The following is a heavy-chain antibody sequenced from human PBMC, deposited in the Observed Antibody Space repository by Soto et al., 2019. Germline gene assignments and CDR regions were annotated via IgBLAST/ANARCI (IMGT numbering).Heavy chain of an antibody. V-gene: IGHV4-31*03. Sequence: NPSETLSLTCTVSGGSISSGGYYWSWIRQHPGKGLEWIGYIYYSGSTYYNPSLKSRVTISVDTSKNQFSLKLSSVTAADTAVYYCARRAYALVDTAMVATYYYYGMDVWGQGTTVTVSS. D-gene: IGHD5-18*01. CDR3: ARRAYALVDTAMVATYYYYGMDV. J-gene: IGHJ6*02. CDR1: GGSISSGGYY. CDR2: IYYSGST.